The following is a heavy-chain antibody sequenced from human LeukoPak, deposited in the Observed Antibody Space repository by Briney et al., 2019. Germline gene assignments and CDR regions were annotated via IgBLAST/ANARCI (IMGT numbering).Heavy chain of an antibody. CDR1: GFTFSSNA. D-gene: IGHD6-13*01. J-gene: IGHJ5*02. V-gene: IGHV3-23*01. CDR2: ISETSSHT. Sequence: GGSLRLSCAASGFTFSSNAMTWVRQAPGQGLEWVSSISETSSHTFYADSVKGRFTISRDNTKNTLFLQMNSLRVEDTAMYYCAKDFSSSWQFDPWGQGTLVTDSS. CDR3: AKDFSSSWQFDP.